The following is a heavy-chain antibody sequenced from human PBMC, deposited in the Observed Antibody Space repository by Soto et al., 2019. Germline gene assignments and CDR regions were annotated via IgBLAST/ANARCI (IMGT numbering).Heavy chain of an antibody. V-gene: IGHV3-21*01. CDR3: ARDNPTTTRTKSRIYYYGMDV. CDR1: GFTFSSYS. CDR2: ISSSSSYI. Sequence: GGSLRLSCAASGFTFSSYSMNWVRQAPGKGLEWVSSISSSSSYIYYADSVKGRFTISRDNAKNSLYLQMNSLRAEDTAVYYCARDNPTTTRTKSRIYYYGMDVWGQGTTVTVSS. J-gene: IGHJ6*02. D-gene: IGHD1-26*01.